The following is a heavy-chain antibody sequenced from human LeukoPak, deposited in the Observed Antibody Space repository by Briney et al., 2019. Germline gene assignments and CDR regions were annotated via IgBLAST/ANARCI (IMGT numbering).Heavy chain of an antibody. CDR3: AKATIEQWLVKVDSFDS. V-gene: IGHV3-7*03. CDR1: GFTFSNYW. J-gene: IGHJ4*02. CDR2: IKQDGSEK. D-gene: IGHD6-19*01. Sequence: PGGSLRLSCAASGFTFSNYWMSWVRQAPGKGLEWVANIKQDGSEKYYVDSVKGRFTISRDNAKNSLYLQMNSLRAEDTAIYYCAKATIEQWLVKVDSFDSWGQGTLVTVSS.